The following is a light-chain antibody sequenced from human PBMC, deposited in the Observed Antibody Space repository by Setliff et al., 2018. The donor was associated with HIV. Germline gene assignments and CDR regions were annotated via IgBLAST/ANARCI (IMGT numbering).Light chain of an antibody. CDR3: ATWDDSLNGRV. CDR1: SSNIGTNT. Sequence: VLTQTPSASGTPGQGVTISCSGGSSNIGTNTVNWYQKLPGTAPKLLMYSDNQRPSGVPDRFSASKSGTSASLAISGLQSEDEADYYCATWDDSLNGRVFGTGTKVTV. J-gene: IGLJ1*01. V-gene: IGLV1-44*01. CDR2: SDN.